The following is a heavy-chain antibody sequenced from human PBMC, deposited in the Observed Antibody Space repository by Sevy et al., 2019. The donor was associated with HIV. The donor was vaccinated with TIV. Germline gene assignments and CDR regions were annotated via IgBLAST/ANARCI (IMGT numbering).Heavy chain of an antibody. J-gene: IGHJ4*02. Sequence: GGSLRLSCAASGFTFNTYSLIWVRQTPGKGLEWLSFIGTAAGVTYYADSVKGRFTISRDNTKNSLYLQMNSLRDEDTAEYYCARCPGHYSIDYWGLGTLVTVSS. V-gene: IGHV3-48*02. CDR3: ARCPGHYSIDY. CDR2: IGTAAGVT. D-gene: IGHD2-21*01. CDR1: GFTFNTYS.